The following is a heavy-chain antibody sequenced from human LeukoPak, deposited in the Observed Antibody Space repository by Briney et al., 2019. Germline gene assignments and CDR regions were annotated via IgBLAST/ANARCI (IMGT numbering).Heavy chain of an antibody. CDR1: GGTFSSYA. Sequence: SVKVSCKASGGTFSSYAISWVRQAPGQGLEWMGGIIPIFGTANYAQKFQGRVTITADESTSTAYMELSGLRSEDTAVYYCATIAVAGIHYFDYWGQGTLVTVSS. CDR3: ATIAVAGIHYFDY. CDR2: IIPIFGTA. D-gene: IGHD6-19*01. J-gene: IGHJ4*02. V-gene: IGHV1-69*13.